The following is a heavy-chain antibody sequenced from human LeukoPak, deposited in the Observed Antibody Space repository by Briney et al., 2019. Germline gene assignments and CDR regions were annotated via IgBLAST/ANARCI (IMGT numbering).Heavy chain of an antibody. Sequence: ASVKVSCKASGYTFTSYYMHWVRQAPGQGLEWMGIINPSGGSTSYAQKFQGRVTMTRDTSTSTVYVELSSLRSEDTAVYYCTGSSSARYWYFDLWGRGTLVTVSS. J-gene: IGHJ2*01. CDR3: TGSSSARYWYFDL. D-gene: IGHD6-6*01. CDR2: INPSGGST. V-gene: IGHV1-46*01. CDR1: GYTFTSYY.